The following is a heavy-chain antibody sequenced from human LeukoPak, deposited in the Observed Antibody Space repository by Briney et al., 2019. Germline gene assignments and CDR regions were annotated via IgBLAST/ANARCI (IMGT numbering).Heavy chain of an antibody. V-gene: IGHV1-8*01. Sequence: ASVKVSCKASGFSFTRYDINWVRQATGQGLEWMGWINLNNDDTRYAQKFQGRVTMTRNVSISTAYLDLTSLTSEDTAIYYCATYYYPSGFDYWGQGTLVTVSS. CDR1: GFSFTRYD. J-gene: IGHJ4*02. CDR3: ATYYYPSGFDY. CDR2: INLNNDDT. D-gene: IGHD3-10*01.